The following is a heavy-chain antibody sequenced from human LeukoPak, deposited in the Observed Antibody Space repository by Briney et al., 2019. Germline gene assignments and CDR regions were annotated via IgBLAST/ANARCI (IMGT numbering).Heavy chain of an antibody. CDR1: GDSISSSF. V-gene: IGHV4-59*08. D-gene: IGHD6-13*01. CDR2: VHYTGIT. Sequence: SETLSLTCTVSGDSISSSFWGWIRQPPGKGLEWIASVHYTGITSYDPSLKSRVIVTVDTSRNQFSLKLSSVTAADTAVYYCARRIAAAGTPFDYWGQGTLVTVSS. CDR3: ARRIAAAGTPFDY. J-gene: IGHJ4*02.